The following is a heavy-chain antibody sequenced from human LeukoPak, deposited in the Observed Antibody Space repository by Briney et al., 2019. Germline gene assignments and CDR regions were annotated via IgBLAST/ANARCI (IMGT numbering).Heavy chain of an antibody. Sequence: GGSLRLSCAASGFSFIDYAMNWVRQAPGKGLEWVSSISSSSSYIYYADSVKGRFTISRDNAKNSLYLQMNSLRAEDTAVYYCARGGISLDVWGKGTTVTVSS. CDR1: GFSFIDYA. J-gene: IGHJ6*04. CDR3: ARGGISLDV. V-gene: IGHV3-21*01. CDR2: ISSSSSYI. D-gene: IGHD2/OR15-2a*01.